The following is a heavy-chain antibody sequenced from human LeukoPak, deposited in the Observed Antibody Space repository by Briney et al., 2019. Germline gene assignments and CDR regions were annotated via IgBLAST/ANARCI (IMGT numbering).Heavy chain of an antibody. CDR2: IYYSGST. CDR3: ARETGPKNAFDI. Sequence: SETLSLTCTVSGGSISSYYWSWIRQPPGKGLEWIGYIYYSGSTNYNPSLKSRVTISVDTSKNQFSLKLSSVTAADTAVYYCARETGPKNAFDIWGQGTMVTVSS. J-gene: IGHJ3*02. V-gene: IGHV4-59*01. CDR1: GGSISSYY.